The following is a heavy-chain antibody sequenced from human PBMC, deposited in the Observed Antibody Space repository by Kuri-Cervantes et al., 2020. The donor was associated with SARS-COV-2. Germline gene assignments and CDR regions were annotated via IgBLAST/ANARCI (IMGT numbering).Heavy chain of an antibody. CDR2: IYYSGST. CDR3: ARSGYYSRGVTYYYMDV. CDR1: GGSISSYY. D-gene: IGHD3-22*01. Sequence: SETLSLTCTVSGGSISSYYWSWIRQPPGQGLEWLGYIYYSGSTKCNPSLESRVTISLDTSRNQFSLKLSSVTAADSAVYYCARSGYYSRGVTYYYMDVWDKGTTVTVSS. V-gene: IGHV4-59*12. J-gene: IGHJ6*03.